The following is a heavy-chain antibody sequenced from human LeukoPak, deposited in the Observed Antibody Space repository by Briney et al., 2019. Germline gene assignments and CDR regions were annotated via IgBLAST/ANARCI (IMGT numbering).Heavy chain of an antibody. D-gene: IGHD2-21*01. Sequence: PGESLKISCEFSGYSITNYWIGWVRQMPRKGLEWMGIIYPGDSDTRYSPSFQGQVTISADKSISTAYLQWSSPKASDTAMYYCASLRDGGEYYYGIYVWGQGTTVTVAS. J-gene: IGHJ6*02. V-gene: IGHV5-51*01. CDR1: GYSITNYW. CDR3: ASLRDGGEYYYGIYV. CDR2: IYPGDSDT.